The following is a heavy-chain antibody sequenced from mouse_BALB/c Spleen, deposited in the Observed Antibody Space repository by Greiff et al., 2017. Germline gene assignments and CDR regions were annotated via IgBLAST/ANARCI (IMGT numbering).Heavy chain of an antibody. CDR2: ISYSGST. V-gene: IGHV3-8*02. CDR1: GVSITSGY. Sequence: VQLKESGPSLVKPSQTLSLTCSVTGVSITSGYWNWVRQSPGNKLEYMGYISYSGSTYYNPSLKSRISITRDTTKNQYYLQMNSVTTEDTATYYGARYAGNAWFAYWGQGTLVTVSA. CDR3: ARYAGNAWFAY. J-gene: IGHJ3*01.